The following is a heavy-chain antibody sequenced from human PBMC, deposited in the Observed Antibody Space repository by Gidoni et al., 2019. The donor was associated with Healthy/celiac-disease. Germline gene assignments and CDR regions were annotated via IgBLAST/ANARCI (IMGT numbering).Heavy chain of an antibody. CDR2: INHSGST. V-gene: IGHV4-34*01. J-gene: IGHJ2*01. Sequence: QVHLQQWRSGLLTPSESLSLTCAVYGGSFSGSYWSCIRQPPGTGLVGLGEINHSGSTNYNPSLKSRVTISVDTSKNQFSLKLSSVTAADTAVYYCARGRVSTTPYWYFDLWGRGTLVTVSS. CDR3: ARGRVSTTPYWYFDL. CDR1: GGSFSGSY. D-gene: IGHD1-1*01.